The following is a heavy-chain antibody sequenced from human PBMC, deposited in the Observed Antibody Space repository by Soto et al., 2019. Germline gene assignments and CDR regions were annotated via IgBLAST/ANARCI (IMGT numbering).Heavy chain of an antibody. CDR3: AKEFGWELQLSHPYYNSGMDV. D-gene: IGHD1-1*01. Sequence: QVQLVESGGGGVQPERSLTLSCAASGFTFRRYGMHWVRQAPGKGREWVALMSFDGSNKYYADSVRGRFTISSDNSKSTLYLQMDILRPEDTAVYYCAKEFGWELQLSHPYYNSGMDVWGQGTTVTVSS. CDR2: MSFDGSNK. V-gene: IGHV3-30*18. CDR1: GFTFRRYG. J-gene: IGHJ6*02.